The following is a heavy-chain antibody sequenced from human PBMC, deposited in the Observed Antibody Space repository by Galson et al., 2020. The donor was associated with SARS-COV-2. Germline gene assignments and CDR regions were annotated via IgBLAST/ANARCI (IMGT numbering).Heavy chain of an antibody. D-gene: IGHD6-19*01. Sequence: TLSLTCTVPGGSISSGGYYWSWIRQHPGKGLEWIGYIHYSGSTYYNPSLKSRVTISVDPSKNQFSLKLSSVTAADTAVYYCARAGAGPVWYFDLWGRGTLVTVSS. CDR2: IHYSGST. J-gene: IGHJ2*01. CDR1: GGSISSGGYY. V-gene: IGHV4-31*03. CDR3: ARAGAGPVWYFDL.